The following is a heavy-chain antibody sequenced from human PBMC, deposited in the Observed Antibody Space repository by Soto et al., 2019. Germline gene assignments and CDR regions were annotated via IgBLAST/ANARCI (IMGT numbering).Heavy chain of an antibody. CDR1: RSAFTSYS. D-gene: IGHD3-3*01. CDR3: ATIQRSGPRWGMHV. J-gene: IGHJ6*02. CDR2: ISVSSSYI. Sequence: PGASLRLSCVASRSAFTSYSISWVRQAPGKCLEWVSSISVSSSYIYYASSLKGRFTISRDNNATSVYLQMKNLRADDTAVYHCATIQRSGPRWGMHVWGQGT. V-gene: IGHV3-21*01.